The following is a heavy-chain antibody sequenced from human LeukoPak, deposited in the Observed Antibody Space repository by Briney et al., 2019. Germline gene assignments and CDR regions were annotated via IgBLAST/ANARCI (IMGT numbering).Heavy chain of an antibody. Sequence: GGSLRLSCAASGFTFSSYGMHWVRQAPGKGLEWVAFIRYDGSNKYYADSVKGRFTISRDNSKNTLYLQMNSLRAEDTAVYYCAKEGHSIVVVPAAPSFDYWGQGTLVTVSS. CDR1: GFTFSSYG. D-gene: IGHD2-2*01. CDR2: IRYDGSNK. CDR3: AKEGHSIVVVPAAPSFDY. J-gene: IGHJ4*02. V-gene: IGHV3-30*02.